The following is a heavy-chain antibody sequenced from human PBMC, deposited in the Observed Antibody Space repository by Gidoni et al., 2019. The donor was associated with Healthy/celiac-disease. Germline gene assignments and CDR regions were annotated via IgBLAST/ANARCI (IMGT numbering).Heavy chain of an antibody. Sequence: EVQLVESGGGLVQPGGSLKLSCAASGFTFSGSAMHWVRQASGKGLEWVGRIRSKANSYATAYAASVKGRFTISRDDSKNTAYLQMNSLKTEDTAVYYCTRHEGELPFDYWGQGTLVTVSS. D-gene: IGHD1-26*01. CDR1: GFTFSGSA. V-gene: IGHV3-73*02. CDR3: TRHEGELPFDY. J-gene: IGHJ4*02. CDR2: IRSKANSYAT.